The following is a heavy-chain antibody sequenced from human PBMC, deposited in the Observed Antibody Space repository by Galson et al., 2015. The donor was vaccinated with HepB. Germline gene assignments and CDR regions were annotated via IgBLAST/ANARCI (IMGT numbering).Heavy chain of an antibody. CDR1: GFTFGDYA. D-gene: IGHD1-1*01. CDR3: TRYDGWFDS. CDR2: IRSKVYGGTT. V-gene: IGHV3-49*03. Sequence: SLRLSCAASGFTFGDYAISWFRQAPGKGLEWVGFIRSKVYGGTTEYAASVKGRFTISRDDSKSIAYLQMNSLKTEDTAVYYCTRYDGWFDSWDQGTLVTVSS. J-gene: IGHJ5*01.